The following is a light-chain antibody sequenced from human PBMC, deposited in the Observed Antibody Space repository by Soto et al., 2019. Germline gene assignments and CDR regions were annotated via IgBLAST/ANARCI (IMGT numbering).Light chain of an antibody. V-gene: IGKV1-17*03. CDR3: LQQNTYPLS. Sequence: DIQMTQSPSAMSASVGDRVTITCRASQAISHYLAWFHQRPGKVPKRLIYGASTLQSGVPSRFSGSGSGTEFTLTISSLQPEDFGTYYCLQQNTYPLSFGGGTKVE. CDR2: GAS. CDR1: QAISHY. J-gene: IGKJ4*01.